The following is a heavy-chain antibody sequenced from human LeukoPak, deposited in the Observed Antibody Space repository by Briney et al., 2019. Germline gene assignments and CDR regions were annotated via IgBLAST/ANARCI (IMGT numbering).Heavy chain of an antibody. CDR1: GCPIRRYY. CDR2: IYGTDLI. V-gene: IGHV4-4*07. J-gene: IGHJ4*02. Sequence: SGTLSLTCTVSGCPIRRYYLSWIRQTGGEGLGWIGRIYGTDLINYNPSLKSRVTISVDMSKYQLSLNLTSVTAADTAIYYCARGFGSGTSPFDNWGRGTLVTVSS. CDR3: ARGFGSGTSPFDN. D-gene: IGHD3-10*01.